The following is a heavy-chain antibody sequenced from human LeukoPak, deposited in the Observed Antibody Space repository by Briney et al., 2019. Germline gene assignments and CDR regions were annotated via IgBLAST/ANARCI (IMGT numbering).Heavy chain of an antibody. J-gene: IGHJ4*02. CDR2: ISSSSSYT. Sequence: GGSLRLSCAASVFTFSDYYMSWIRQALGKGLEWVSYISSSSSYTNYADSVKGRFTISRDNAKNSLYLQMNSLRAEDTAVYYCARVVDCSGGSCYKSYFDYWGQGTLVTVSS. CDR1: VFTFSDYY. D-gene: IGHD2-15*01. V-gene: IGHV3-11*06. CDR3: ARVVDCSGGSCYKSYFDY.